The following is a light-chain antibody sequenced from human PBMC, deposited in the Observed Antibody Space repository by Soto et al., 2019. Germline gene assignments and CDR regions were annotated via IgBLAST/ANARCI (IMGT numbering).Light chain of an antibody. Sequence: SYELTQPPSVTGAPGETARITCGGSNSGEQGVHWYQQKPGQAPVLVIYYNSDRPSGIPERFYGSSSGNTATLTISRVEAGDEADYYCQVWDSSSDHYYVFGSGTQLTVL. CDR1: NSGEQG. V-gene: IGLV3-21*04. J-gene: IGLJ1*01. CDR2: YNS. CDR3: QVWDSSSDHYYV.